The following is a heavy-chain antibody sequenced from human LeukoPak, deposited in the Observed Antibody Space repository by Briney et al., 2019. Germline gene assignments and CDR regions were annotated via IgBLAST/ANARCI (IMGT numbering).Heavy chain of an antibody. Sequence: SETLSLTCTVSGGSISSYYWSWIRQPPGKGLEWIGYIYYSGSTNYNPSLKSRVTISVDTSKNQFSLKLSSVTAADTAVYYCARDLFCSGGSCYSGFGYWGQGTLVTVSS. CDR1: GGSISSYY. CDR2: IYYSGST. V-gene: IGHV4-59*01. J-gene: IGHJ4*02. D-gene: IGHD2-15*01. CDR3: ARDLFCSGGSCYSGFGY.